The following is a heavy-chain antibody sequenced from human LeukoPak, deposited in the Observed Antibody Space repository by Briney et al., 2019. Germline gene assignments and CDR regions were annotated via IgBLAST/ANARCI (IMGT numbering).Heavy chain of an antibody. D-gene: IGHD4-23*01. Sequence: SAKVSCKASGGTFSSYAISWVRQAPGQGLEWMGGIIPIFGTANYAQKFQGRVTITADESTSTAYMELSSLRSEDTAVYYCARVGKRYYYYGMDVWGQGTTVTVSS. CDR1: GGTFSSYA. J-gene: IGHJ6*02. CDR2: IIPIFGTA. CDR3: ARVGKRYYYYGMDV. V-gene: IGHV1-69*13.